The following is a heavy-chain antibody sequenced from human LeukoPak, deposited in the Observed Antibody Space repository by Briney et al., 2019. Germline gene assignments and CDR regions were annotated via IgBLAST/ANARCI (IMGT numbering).Heavy chain of an antibody. V-gene: IGHV3-7*05. D-gene: IGHD5-18*01. CDR3: ARRYSYGRGYFDF. CDR2: IKQDGIEK. J-gene: IGHJ4*02. CDR1: GFTFSSYW. Sequence: PGGSLRLSCAASGFTFSSYWMSWVRQAPGKGLEWVANIKQDGIEKHYLDSVRSRFIISRENAKNSLYLQMNSLRAEDTAVYYCARRYSYGRGYFDFWGQGTLVTVSS.